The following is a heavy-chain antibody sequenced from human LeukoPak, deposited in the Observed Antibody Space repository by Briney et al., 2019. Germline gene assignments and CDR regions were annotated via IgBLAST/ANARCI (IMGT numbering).Heavy chain of an antibody. Sequence: PGXSLRLSCAASGFTFSSNYMSWVRQAPGKGLEWVSVIYSGGSTYYSDSVKGRFTISRDNSKNTIYHKMNSLRAEDTAVYYCAREDFYGSGSYLDYWGQGTLVTVSS. D-gene: IGHD3-10*01. CDR3: AREDFYGSGSYLDY. J-gene: IGHJ4*02. CDR2: IYSGGST. CDR1: GFTFSSNY. V-gene: IGHV3-53*01.